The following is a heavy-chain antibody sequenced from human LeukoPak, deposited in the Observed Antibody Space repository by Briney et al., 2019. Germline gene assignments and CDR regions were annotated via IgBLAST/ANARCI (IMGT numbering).Heavy chain of an antibody. V-gene: IGHV3-74*01. CDR1: GFTFSTYW. J-gene: IGHJ4*02. D-gene: IGHD3-10*01. Sequence: GGSLRLSCAASGFTFSTYWMYWVRQAPGKGLVSVSYINSDGSSTTYVDSVKGRFTTSRDNAKNTLYLQMNSLRAEDTAVYYCARALAYGSGSYSPFDYWGQGTLVTVSS. CDR3: ARALAYGSGSYSPFDY. CDR2: INSDGSST.